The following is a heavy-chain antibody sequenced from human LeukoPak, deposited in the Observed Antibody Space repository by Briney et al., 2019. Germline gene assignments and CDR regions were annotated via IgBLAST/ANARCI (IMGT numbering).Heavy chain of an antibody. V-gene: IGHV4-61*02. CDR3: ARGPLDY. J-gene: IGHJ4*02. CDR2: IYTSGGT. Sequence: SETLSLTCTVSGGSISSGSYYWSWIRQPAGKGLEWIGRIYTSGGTNYNPSLKSRVTISVDTSKNQFSLKLSSVTAADTAVYYCARGPLDYWGQGTLVTVSS. CDR1: GGSISSGSYY.